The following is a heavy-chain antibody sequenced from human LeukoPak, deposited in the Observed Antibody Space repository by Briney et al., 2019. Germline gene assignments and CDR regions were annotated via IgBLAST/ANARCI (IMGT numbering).Heavy chain of an antibody. J-gene: IGHJ5*02. D-gene: IGHD3-10*01. V-gene: IGHV1-2*02. CDR2: INLNSRGT. CDR1: GYTFTDYY. CDR3: TKASLAFGTKYFDP. Sequence: ASVKVSCKASGYTFTDYYMHWVRQAPGQGLEWMGWINLNSRGTNYAQKFQGRVTMTRVTSITTAYMELRSLRSDDTAVYYCTKASLAFGTKYFDPWGQGTLVTVSS.